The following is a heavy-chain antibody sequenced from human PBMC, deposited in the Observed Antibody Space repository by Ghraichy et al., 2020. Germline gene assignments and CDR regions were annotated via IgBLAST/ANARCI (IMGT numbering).Heavy chain of an antibody. D-gene: IGHD4-23*01. J-gene: IGHJ6*02. Sequence: GGSLRLSCSASGLTLSSYCLNWVRQAPGKGLEWLAYITSSGRFISYADSVKGRFTISRDNAKNSLDLQMNSLRDEDTAVYYCARGSRVVRFYYYDAMDVWGQGTTVTV. V-gene: IGHV3-48*02. CDR1: GLTLSSYC. CDR2: ITSSGRFI. CDR3: ARGSRVVRFYYYDAMDV.